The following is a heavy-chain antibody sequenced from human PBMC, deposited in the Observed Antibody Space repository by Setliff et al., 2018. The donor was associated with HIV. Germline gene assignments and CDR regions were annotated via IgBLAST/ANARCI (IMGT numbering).Heavy chain of an antibody. CDR1: GNSFSGYH. D-gene: IGHD3-10*01. J-gene: IGHJ4*02. CDR2: IYYTGST. CDR3: ARSIYGSGTYPLDV. Sequence: SETLSLTCNYSGNSFSGYHWNWIRQPAGKGLEWLGRIYYTGSTEYNPSLKSRLTMSMDTSKVQFSLRLVSLTTADTAVYYCARSIYGSGTYPLDVWGPGTLVTVSS. V-gene: IGHV4-4*07.